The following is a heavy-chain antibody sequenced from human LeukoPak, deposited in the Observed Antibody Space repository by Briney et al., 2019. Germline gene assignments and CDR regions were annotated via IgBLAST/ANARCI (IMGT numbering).Heavy chain of an antibody. V-gene: IGHV3-7*01. CDR1: GFTFSGFW. CDR3: ARAGSHWHYVY. Sequence: GGSLRLSCTVSGFTFSGFWMSWSRQAPGKGLEWVASINSDGSEGYYADVVKGRFTISRDNAKNSLSLQMNNLRVEDTAVYYCARAGSHWHYVYWGQGTVVTVSS. J-gene: IGHJ4*02. D-gene: IGHD3-10*01. CDR2: INSDGSEG.